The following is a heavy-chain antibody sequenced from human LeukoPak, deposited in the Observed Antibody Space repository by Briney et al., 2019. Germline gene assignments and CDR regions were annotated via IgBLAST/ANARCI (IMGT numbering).Heavy chain of an antibody. V-gene: IGHV1-69*13. CDR1: GGTFSSYA. CDR3: ASTPSYSSSWYSYPSSASLNWFDP. Sequence: SVKVSCKASGGTFSSYAISWVRQAPGQGLEWMGGIIPIFGTANYAQKFQGRVTITADESTSTAYMELSSLRSEDTAVYYCASTPSYSSSWYSYPSSASLNWFDPWGQGTLVTVSS. D-gene: IGHD6-13*01. CDR2: IIPIFGTA. J-gene: IGHJ5*02.